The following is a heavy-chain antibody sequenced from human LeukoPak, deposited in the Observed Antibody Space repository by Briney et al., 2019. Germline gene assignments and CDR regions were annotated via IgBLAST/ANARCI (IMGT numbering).Heavy chain of an antibody. V-gene: IGHV3-74*01. CDR3: AKDLGPMIVVVTPPHY. D-gene: IGHD3-22*01. CDR1: GFTFSSYS. CDR2: INSDGSST. Sequence: GGSLRLSCAASGFTFSSYSMNWVRQAPGKGLEWVSRINSDGSSTNYADSVKGRFTISRDNSKNTLYLQMNSLRAEDTAVYYCAKDLGPMIVVVTPPHYWGQGTLVTVSS. J-gene: IGHJ4*02.